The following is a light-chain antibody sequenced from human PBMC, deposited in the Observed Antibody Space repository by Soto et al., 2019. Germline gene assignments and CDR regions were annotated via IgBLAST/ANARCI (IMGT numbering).Light chain of an antibody. CDR2: LGS. Sequence: DIVMTQSPLSLPVTPGEPASISCRSSQSLLHSNGYNYLDWYLQKPGQSPQLLIYLGSNRASGVPDRFSGSGSGTDFTLKISRVEAEDVGVYYCMQALQTLLTFGGGTKWISN. V-gene: IGKV2-28*01. CDR1: QSLLHSNGYNY. J-gene: IGKJ4*01. CDR3: MQALQTLLT.